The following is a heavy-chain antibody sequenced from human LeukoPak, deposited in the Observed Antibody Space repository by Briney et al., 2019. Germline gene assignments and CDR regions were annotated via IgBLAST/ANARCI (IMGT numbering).Heavy chain of an antibody. V-gene: IGHV1-69*01. Sequence: SVKVSCKASGGTFSSYAISWVRQAPGQGLEWMGGIIPIFGTANYAQKFQGRVTITADEYTSTAYMELSSLRSEDTAVYHCASRYCSSTSCYQGKYYYYYMDVWGKGTTVTVSS. J-gene: IGHJ6*03. CDR2: IIPIFGTA. CDR1: GGTFSSYA. CDR3: ASRYCSSTSCYQGKYYYYYMDV. D-gene: IGHD2-2*01.